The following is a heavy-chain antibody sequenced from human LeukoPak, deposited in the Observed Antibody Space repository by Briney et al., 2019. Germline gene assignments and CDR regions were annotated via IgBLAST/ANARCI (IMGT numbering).Heavy chain of an antibody. CDR1: GGSISSYY. Sequence: TSETLSLTCTVSGGSISSYYWSWIRQPPGKGLEWIGYIYYSGSTNYNPSLKSRVTISVDTSKNQFSLKLRSVTAADTAVYFCARVPPYYYDSSGHFVSAFDIWGQGTMVTVSS. V-gene: IGHV4-59*01. CDR3: ARVPPYYYDSSGHFVSAFDI. J-gene: IGHJ3*02. D-gene: IGHD3-22*01. CDR2: IYYSGST.